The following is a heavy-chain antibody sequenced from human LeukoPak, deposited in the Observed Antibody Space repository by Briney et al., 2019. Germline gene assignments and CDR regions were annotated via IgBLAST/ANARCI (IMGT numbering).Heavy chain of an antibody. CDR2: IKEDGSVN. J-gene: IGHJ4*02. V-gene: IGHV3-7*01. Sequence: GGSLRLSCAASGFTFSTYWMSWVRQAPGKGLEWVVNIKEDGSVNAYVDSVKGRFTISRDNAKNSLDLQMHSLRVEDAAVYYCARLSTVVTFDYWGQGTLVTVSS. CDR3: ARLSTVVTFDY. D-gene: IGHD4-23*01. CDR1: GFTFSTYW.